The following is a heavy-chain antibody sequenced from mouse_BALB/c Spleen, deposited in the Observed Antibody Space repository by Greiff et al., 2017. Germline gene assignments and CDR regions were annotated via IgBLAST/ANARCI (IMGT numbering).Heavy chain of an antibody. CDR3: ARGVYGNSYFDY. V-gene: IGHV3-6*02. CDR2: ISYDGSN. CDR1: GYSITSGYY. D-gene: IGHD2-10*02. J-gene: IGHJ2*01. Sequence: ESGPGLVKPSQSLSLTCSVTGYSITSGYYWNWIRQFPGNKLEWMGYISYDGSNNYNPSLKNRISITRDTSKNQFFLKLNSVTTEDTATYYCARGVYGNSYFDYWGQGTTLTVSS.